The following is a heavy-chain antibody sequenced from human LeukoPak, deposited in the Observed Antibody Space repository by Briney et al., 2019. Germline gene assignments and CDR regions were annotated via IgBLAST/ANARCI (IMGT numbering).Heavy chain of an antibody. D-gene: IGHD6-19*01. V-gene: IGHV3-23*01. Sequence: GGSLRLSCAASGFTFSSYAMSWVRQAPGKGLEWVSAISGSDGSTYYADSVKGRFTISRDNSKNTLSLQMNSLRAEVTAVYYCAKDPTHSTGWFTWFDPWGQGTLVTVSS. CDR1: GFTFSSYA. CDR2: ISGSDGST. J-gene: IGHJ5*02. CDR3: AKDPTHSTGWFTWFDP.